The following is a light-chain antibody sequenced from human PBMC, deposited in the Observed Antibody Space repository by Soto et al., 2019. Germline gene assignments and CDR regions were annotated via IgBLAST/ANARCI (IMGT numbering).Light chain of an antibody. J-gene: IGLJ1*01. CDR2: EVN. V-gene: IGLV2-8*01. Sequence: QSVLTQPPSASGSPGQSVAISCTGTSSDVGGYNYVSWYQQHPGKAPKLMIYEVNKRPSGVPDRLSGSKSGNTASLPVSGLQAEDEADYYCSSYAGSSNVFGTGTKVTVL. CDR3: SSYAGSSNV. CDR1: SSDVGGYNY.